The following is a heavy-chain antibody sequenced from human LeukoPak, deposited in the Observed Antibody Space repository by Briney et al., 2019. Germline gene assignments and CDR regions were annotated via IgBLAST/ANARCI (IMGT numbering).Heavy chain of an antibody. CDR3: TRLDWGSRGSGSFGY. J-gene: IGHJ4*02. V-gene: IGHV4-39*01. D-gene: IGHD7-27*01. CDR2: IYYSGST. Sequence: PSETVSLTCTVSGGSINSFNYYWGWIRQPPGKGLEWIGSIYYSGSTYYAPALKSRVTISVDTSKNQLSLKLKSVTAADTAAYYCTRLDWGSRGSGSFGYWGQGSLVIVSS. CDR1: GGSINSFNYY.